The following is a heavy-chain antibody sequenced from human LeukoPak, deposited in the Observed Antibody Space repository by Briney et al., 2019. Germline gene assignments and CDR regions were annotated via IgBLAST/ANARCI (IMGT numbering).Heavy chain of an antibody. D-gene: IGHD2-15*01. V-gene: IGHV1-18*01. Sequence: ASVKVSCKASGYTFTSYGISWVRQAPGQGLEWMGWISAYNGNTNYAQKLQGRVTMTTDTSTSTAYMELRSLRSDDTAVYYCARVFPTVVVAATLSGRFDPWGQGTLVTVSS. CDR1: GYTFTSYG. J-gene: IGHJ5*02. CDR3: ARVFPTVVVAATLSGRFDP. CDR2: ISAYNGNT.